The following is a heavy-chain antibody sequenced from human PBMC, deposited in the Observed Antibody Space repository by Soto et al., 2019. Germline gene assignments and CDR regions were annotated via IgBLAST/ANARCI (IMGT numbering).Heavy chain of an antibody. J-gene: IGHJ3*02. CDR2: ISYDGSNK. CDR3: AGFTVNAFDI. Sequence: PGGSLKLSCAASGFTFSSYGMHWVRQAPGKGLEWVAVISYDGSNKYYADSVKGRFTISRDNSKNTLYLQMNSLRAEDTAVYYCAGFTVNAFDIWGQGTMVTVSS. CDR1: GFTFSSYG. V-gene: IGHV3-30*03. D-gene: IGHD4-17*01.